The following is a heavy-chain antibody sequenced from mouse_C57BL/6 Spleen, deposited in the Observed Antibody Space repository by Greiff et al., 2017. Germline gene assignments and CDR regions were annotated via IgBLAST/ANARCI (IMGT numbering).Heavy chain of an antibody. D-gene: IGHD3-3*01. V-gene: IGHV1-61*01. CDR1: GYTFTSYW. Sequence: QVQLKQPGAELVRPGSSVKLSCKASGYTFTSYWMDWVKQRPGQGLEWIGNIYPSDSETHYNQKFKDKATLTVDKSSSTAYMQLSSLTSEDSAVYYCARSEGRYFDGWGTGTTVTVSS. CDR3: ARSEGRYFDG. J-gene: IGHJ1*03. CDR2: IYPSDSET.